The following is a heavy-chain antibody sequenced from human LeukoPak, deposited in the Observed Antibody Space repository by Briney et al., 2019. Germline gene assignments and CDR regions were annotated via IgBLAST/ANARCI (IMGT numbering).Heavy chain of an antibody. D-gene: IGHD3-10*01. V-gene: IGHV1-2*06. J-gene: IGHJ4*02. CDR1: GYTFTGYY. CDR3: ARDLITMVRGVQYNRVPFDY. CDR2: INPNSGGT. Sequence: ASVKVSCKASGYTFTGYYMHWVRQAPEQGLEWMGRINPNSGGTNYAQKFQGRVTMTRDTSISTAYMELSRLRSDDTAVYYCARDLITMVRGVQYNRVPFDYWGQGTLVTVSS.